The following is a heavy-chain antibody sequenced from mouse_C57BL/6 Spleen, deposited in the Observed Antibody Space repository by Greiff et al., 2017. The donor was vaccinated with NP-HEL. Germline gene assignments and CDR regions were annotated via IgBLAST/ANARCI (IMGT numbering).Heavy chain of an antibody. Sequence: QVQLQQSGPGLVAPSQSLSITCTVSGFSLTSYGVHWVRQPPGKGLEWLVVIWSDGSTNYNSALKSRLSISKDNSKSQVVLKMNSLQTDDTAMYYCARHDSLYAMDYWGQGTSVTVSS. CDR1: GFSLTSYG. V-gene: IGHV2-6-1*01. J-gene: IGHJ4*01. D-gene: IGHD6-1*01. CDR3: ARHDSLYAMDY. CDR2: IWSDGST.